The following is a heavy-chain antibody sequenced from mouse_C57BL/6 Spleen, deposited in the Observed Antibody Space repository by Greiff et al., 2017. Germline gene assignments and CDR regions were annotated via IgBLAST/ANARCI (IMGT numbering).Heavy chain of an antibody. CDR3: ARRNWDY. V-gene: IGHV1-82*01. CDR1: GYAFSSSW. D-gene: IGHD4-1*01. CDR2: IYPGDGGT. J-gene: IGHJ2*01. Sequence: LMESGPELVKPGASVKISCKASGYAFSSSWMNWVKQRPGKGLEWIGRIYPGDGGTNYNGKFKGKATLTADKSSSTAYMQLSSLTSEDSAVYFCARRNWDYWGQGTTLTVSS.